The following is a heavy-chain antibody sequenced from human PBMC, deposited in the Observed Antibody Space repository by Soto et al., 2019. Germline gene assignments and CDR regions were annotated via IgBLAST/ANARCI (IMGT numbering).Heavy chain of an antibody. J-gene: IGHJ4*02. CDR1: GFTFSTFW. CDR3: ARDQSKNGSGPLDX. CDR2: IKQDGSEK. V-gene: IGHV3-7*03. Sequence: GGSLRLSCAASGFTFSTFWMNWVRQVPGKGLEWLANIKQDGSEKRYVDSVKVRLTISRDNAKNSLYLQMNSLRVEETAVYYCARDQSKNGSGPLDXWGQGTPVT.